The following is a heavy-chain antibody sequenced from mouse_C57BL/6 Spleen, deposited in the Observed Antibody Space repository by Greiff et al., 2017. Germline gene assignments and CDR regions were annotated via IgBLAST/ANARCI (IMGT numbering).Heavy chain of an antibody. J-gene: IGHJ4*01. V-gene: IGHV5-4*01. D-gene: IGHD4-1*01. Sequence: DVMLVESGGGLVKPGGSLKLSCAASGFTFSSYAMSWVRQTPEKRLEWVATISDGGSYTCYPDNVKGRFTISRDNAKNNLYLQMSHLKSEDTAMYYCARDQTGTDAMDYWGQGTSVTVSS. CDR1: GFTFSSYA. CDR3: ARDQTGTDAMDY. CDR2: ISDGGSYT.